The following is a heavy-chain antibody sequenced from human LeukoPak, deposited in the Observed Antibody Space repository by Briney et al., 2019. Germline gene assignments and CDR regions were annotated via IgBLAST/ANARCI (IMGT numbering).Heavy chain of an antibody. D-gene: IGHD1-20*01. J-gene: IGHJ4*02. V-gene: IGHV1-2*02. CDR2: INPNSGGT. CDR3: ARMKINWNDEGGY. Sequence: VASVKVSCKASGYTFTSYYMHWVRQAPGQGLEWMGWINPNSGGTNYAQKFQGRVTMTRDTSISTAYMELSRLRSDDTAVYYCARMKINWNDEGGYWGQGTLVTVSS. CDR1: GYTFTSYY.